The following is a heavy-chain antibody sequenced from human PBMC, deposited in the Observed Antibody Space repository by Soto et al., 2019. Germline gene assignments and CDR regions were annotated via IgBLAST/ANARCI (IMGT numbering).Heavy chain of an antibody. J-gene: IGHJ6*01. CDR3: AMRRLRGSYGMDF. CDR1: AGTPSACY. V-gene: IGHV4-34*08. D-gene: IGHD3-16*01. CDR2: INHSGST. Sequence: PETLCDTYGGSAGTPSACYWSGFRQPPGKGLEWIGEINHSGSTNYNPSLKSRVTISVDTSKNQFSLKLSSVTASDTAVYYCAMRRLRGSYGMDFSALVPTV.